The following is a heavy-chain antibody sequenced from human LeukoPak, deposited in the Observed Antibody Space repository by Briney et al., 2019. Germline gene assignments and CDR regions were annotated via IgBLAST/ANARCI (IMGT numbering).Heavy chain of an antibody. CDR3: ARDLIVADTRYFDY. D-gene: IGHD1-26*01. CDR2: IYYNGGT. Sequence: PSETLSLTCTVSGAFISSTSYYWGWIRQSPGKGLEWVGSIYYNGGTYYNPSLKSRVTISEDTSKNQFSLKLSSVTAADTAVYYCARDLIVADTRYFDYWGQGTLVTVSS. CDR1: GAFISSTSYY. J-gene: IGHJ4*02. V-gene: IGHV4-39*07.